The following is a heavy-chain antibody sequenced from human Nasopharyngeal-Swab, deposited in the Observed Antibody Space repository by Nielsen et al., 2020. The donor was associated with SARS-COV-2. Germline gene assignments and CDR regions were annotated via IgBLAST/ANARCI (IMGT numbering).Heavy chain of an antibody. J-gene: IGHJ4*02. D-gene: IGHD6-19*01. CDR2: ISYDGSNK. V-gene: IGHV3-30*04. Sequence: GESLKISCAASGFTFSSYAMHWVRQAPGKGLEWVAVISYDGSNKYYADSAKGRFTISRDNSKNTLYLQMNSLRAEDTAVYYCARDRSGWYLDYWGQGTLVTVSS. CDR3: ARDRSGWYLDY. CDR1: GFTFSSYA.